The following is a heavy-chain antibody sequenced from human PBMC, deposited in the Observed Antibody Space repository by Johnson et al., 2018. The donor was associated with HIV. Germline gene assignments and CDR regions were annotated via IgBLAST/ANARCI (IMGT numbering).Heavy chain of an antibody. CDR1: GFTFSDYY. CDR2: ISSSGSTI. Sequence: QVQLVESGGGLVKPGGSLRLSCVASGFTFSDYYMSWIRQAPGKGLEWGSYISSSGSTIYYADSVKGRFTISRDNAQNSLYLQMHSLRAEDTAVYYCAKQHGQLVEPDAFDIWGQGTMVTVSS. D-gene: IGHD6-6*01. V-gene: IGHV3-11*04. J-gene: IGHJ3*02. CDR3: AKQHGQLVEPDAFDI.